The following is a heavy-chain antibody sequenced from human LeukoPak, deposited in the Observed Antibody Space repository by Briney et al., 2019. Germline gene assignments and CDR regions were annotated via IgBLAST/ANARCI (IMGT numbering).Heavy chain of an antibody. J-gene: IGHJ3*02. Sequence: SVKVSCKASGGTFSSYAISWVRQAPGQGLEWMGGIIPIFGTANYAQKFQGRVTITADESTSTAYMELSSLRSEDTAVYYCARGASWADAFDIWGQGTMVTVSS. V-gene: IGHV1-69*13. CDR1: GGTFSSYA. D-gene: IGHD1-26*01. CDR2: IIPIFGTA. CDR3: ARGASWADAFDI.